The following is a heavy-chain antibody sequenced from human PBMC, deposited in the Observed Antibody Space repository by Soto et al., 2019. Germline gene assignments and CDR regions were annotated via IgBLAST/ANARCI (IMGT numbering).Heavy chain of an antibody. V-gene: IGHV3-30*18. J-gene: IGHJ4*02. CDR1: GFTFSSYG. D-gene: IGHD3-10*01. CDR2: ISYDGSNK. Sequence: QVQLVESGGGVVQPGRSLRLSCAASGFTFSSYGMHWVRQAPGKGLEWVAIISYDGSNKYYADSVKGRFTISRDNSKNTLYMQMNSLRAEDTAVYYCAKDRRVRGVIAPVDYWGQGTLVTVSS. CDR3: AKDRRVRGVIAPVDY.